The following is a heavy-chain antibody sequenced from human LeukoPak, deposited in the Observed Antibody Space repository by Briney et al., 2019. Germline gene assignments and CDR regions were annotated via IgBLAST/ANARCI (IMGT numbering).Heavy chain of an antibody. CDR3: ATPERGYSGYDFGS. Sequence: ASVKVSCKASGYTFSGYYIHWVRQAPGQGLEWMGWINPNSGGTNSAQKFQGRVTMTRDTSISTAYMELSRLRSDDTAVYYCATPERGYSGYDFGSWGQGTLVTVSS. D-gene: IGHD5-12*01. CDR2: INPNSGGT. J-gene: IGHJ4*02. CDR1: GYTFSGYY. V-gene: IGHV1-2*02.